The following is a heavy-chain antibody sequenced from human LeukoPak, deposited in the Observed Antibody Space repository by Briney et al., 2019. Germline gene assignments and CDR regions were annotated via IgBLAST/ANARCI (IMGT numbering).Heavy chain of an antibody. Sequence: SQTLSLTCTVSGGSISSGGYYWSWIRQHPGKGLEWIGYLYYTGTTYYNPSLKSRIIISVDTSKTQFSLRLSSVSAADTAIYYCARDLGVRGMDVWGQGTTVTVSS. V-gene: IGHV4-31*03. CDR2: LYYTGTT. D-gene: IGHD2-21*01. J-gene: IGHJ6*02. CDR3: ARDLGVRGMDV. CDR1: GGSISSGGYY.